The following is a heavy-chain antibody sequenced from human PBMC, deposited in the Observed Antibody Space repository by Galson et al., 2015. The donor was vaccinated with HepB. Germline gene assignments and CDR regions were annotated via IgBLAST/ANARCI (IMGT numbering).Heavy chain of an antibody. CDR3: ARAEKVVVVAATSYYFDY. V-gene: IGHV3-21*01. Sequence: SLRLSCAASGFTFSSYSMNWVRQAPGKGLEWVSSISSSSSYIYYADSVKGRFTISRDNAKNSLYLQMNSLRAEDTAVYYCARAEKVVVVAATSYYFDYWGQGTLVTVSS. J-gene: IGHJ4*02. CDR2: ISSSSSYI. CDR1: GFTFSSYS. D-gene: IGHD2-15*01.